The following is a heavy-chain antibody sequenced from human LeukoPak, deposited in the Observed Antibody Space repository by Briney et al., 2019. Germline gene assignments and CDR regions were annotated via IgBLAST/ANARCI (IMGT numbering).Heavy chain of an antibody. J-gene: IGHJ4*02. V-gene: IGHV3-21*01. CDR1: GFTFNTYS. D-gene: IGHD6-13*01. CDR2: ITSRSNYI. CDR3: ARELSTTWYIDS. Sequence: PGGSLRLSCVASGFTFNTYSMNWVRQAPGKGLEWVSYITSRSNYIYYADSVQGRFTISRDNAKNSLYLQMNGLRAEDTAVYYCARELSTTWYIDSWGQGTLVTVSS.